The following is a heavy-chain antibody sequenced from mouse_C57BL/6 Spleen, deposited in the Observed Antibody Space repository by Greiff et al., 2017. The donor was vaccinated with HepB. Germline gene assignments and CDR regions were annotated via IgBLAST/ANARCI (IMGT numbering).Heavy chain of an antibody. D-gene: IGHD1-1*01. J-gene: IGHJ4*01. V-gene: IGHV1-19*01. Sequence: EVQLQQSGPVLVKPGASVKMSCKASGYTFTDYYMNWVKQSHGKSLEWIGVINPYNGGTSYNQKFKGKATLTVDKSSSTAYMELNSLTSEDSAVYYCARRGIYYYGSSYAMDYWGQGTSVTVSS. CDR3: ARRGIYYYGSSYAMDY. CDR1: GYTFTDYY. CDR2: INPYNGGT.